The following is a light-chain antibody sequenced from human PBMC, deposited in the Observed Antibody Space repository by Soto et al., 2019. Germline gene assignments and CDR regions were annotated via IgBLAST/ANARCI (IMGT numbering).Light chain of an antibody. CDR3: SSYAGSNNLV. Sequence: QSALTQPASVSGSPGQSITISCTGTSSDVGGYKFVSWYQQHPGTAPKLMIYEVSKRPSGVPDRFSGSKSGNTASLTVSGLQAEDEADYYCSSYAGSNNLVFGGGTKVTVL. J-gene: IGLJ2*01. V-gene: IGLV2-8*01. CDR1: SSDVGGYKF. CDR2: EVS.